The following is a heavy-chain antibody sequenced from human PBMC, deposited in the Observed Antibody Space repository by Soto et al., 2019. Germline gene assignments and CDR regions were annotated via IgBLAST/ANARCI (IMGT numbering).Heavy chain of an antibody. CDR2: IYWDDDK. CDR1: GFSLSTSGVG. CDR3: AHSLIPNWGSRGAFDY. D-gene: IGHD7-27*01. V-gene: IGHV2-5*02. Sequence: QITLKESGPTLVKPTQTLTLTCTFSGFSLSTSGVGVGWIRQPPGKALEWLALIYWDDDKRYSPSLKSRLTIPKDTSKNQVVLTMTNRDPVDTATYYCAHSLIPNWGSRGAFDYWGQGTLVTVSS. J-gene: IGHJ4*02.